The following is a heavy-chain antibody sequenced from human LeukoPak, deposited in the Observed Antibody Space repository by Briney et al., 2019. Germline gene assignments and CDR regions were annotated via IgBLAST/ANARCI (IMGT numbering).Heavy chain of an antibody. CDR2: ISGSGGST. D-gene: IGHD1-1*01. J-gene: IGHJ4*02. CDR1: GFTFSSYA. Sequence: PGGSLTLSCAASGFTFSSYARSWVRQPPGKGLEWVAAISGSGGSTYYADSVQGRFTISRDNSKNTLYLQMNSLRAEDTAVYYCAKDGHWNLKDFDYWGQGTLVTVSS. CDR3: AKDGHWNLKDFDY. V-gene: IGHV3-23*01.